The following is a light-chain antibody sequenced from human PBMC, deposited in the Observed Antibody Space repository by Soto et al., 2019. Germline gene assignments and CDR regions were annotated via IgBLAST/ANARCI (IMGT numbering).Light chain of an antibody. J-gene: IGKJ2*01. V-gene: IGKV1-5*01. CDR3: QPYNSYLHT. Sequence: DIQMTQSPSTLSASVGDRVTITCRVSQSISSWLAWYQQKPGKAPKLLIYDASSLESGVPSRFSGSGSGTEFTLNLSRLQPDDFATYYCQPYNSYLHTFSKGTKLEIK. CDR1: QSISSW. CDR2: DAS.